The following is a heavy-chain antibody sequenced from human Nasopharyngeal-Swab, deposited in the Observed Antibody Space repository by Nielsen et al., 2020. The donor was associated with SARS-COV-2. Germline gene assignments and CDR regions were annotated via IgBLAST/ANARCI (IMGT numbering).Heavy chain of an antibody. Sequence: WIRQPPGKDMEWIGSVYHFGNTYYNPSLKSRVTLSVDTSKNQFSLKLSSVTAADTAVYYCARGPGLLLGYYYYYGMDVWGQGTTVTVSS. D-gene: IGHD2-15*01. CDR2: VYHFGNT. V-gene: IGHV4-30-2*04. J-gene: IGHJ6*02. CDR3: ARGPGLLLGYYYYYGMDV.